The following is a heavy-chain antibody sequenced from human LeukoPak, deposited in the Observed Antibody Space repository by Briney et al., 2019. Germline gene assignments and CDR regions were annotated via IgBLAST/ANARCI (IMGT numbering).Heavy chain of an antibody. J-gene: IGHJ4*02. CDR2: IYYSGST. Sequence: PSETLSLTCTVSGGSISSYYWSWIRQPPGKGLEWIGYIYYSGSTNYNPSLKSRVTISVDTSKNQFSLKLSSVTAADTAVYYCARHAAYYYDSSGYSKYYFDYWGQGTLVTVSS. D-gene: IGHD3-22*01. V-gene: IGHV4-59*01. CDR3: ARHAAYYYDSSGYSKYYFDY. CDR1: GGSISSYY.